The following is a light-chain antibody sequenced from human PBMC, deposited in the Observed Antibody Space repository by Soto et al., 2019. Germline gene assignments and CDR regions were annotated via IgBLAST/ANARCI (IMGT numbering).Light chain of an antibody. CDR2: GAS. CDR3: QQYDGSPPFT. CDR1: QSVSRSY. J-gene: IGKJ3*01. Sequence: EIVLTQSPGTLSLSPGERATLSCRASQSVSRSYLAWYQQKPGQAPRLLIYGASSRATGIPDRFSGSGSGTDFNLTISKLEPEDSAVYYCQQYDGSPPFTFGPGTKVDI. V-gene: IGKV3-20*01.